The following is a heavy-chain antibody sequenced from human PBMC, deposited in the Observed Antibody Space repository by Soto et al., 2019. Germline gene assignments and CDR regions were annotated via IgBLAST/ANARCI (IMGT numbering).Heavy chain of an antibody. V-gene: IGHV4-61*01. D-gene: IGHD1-26*01. J-gene: IGHJ6*02. CDR3: ARAGSSCHSGGCYYYYGLGG. CDR2: IYYSGST. CDR1: GDSVGNGPYY. Sequence: QVRLQESGPGLVKPSETLSLSCLVSGDSVGNGPYYWSWIRQSPGEGLEWIAYIYYSGSTNVNPSLESRVNISIDMYKNQCFLELRSVTAADAAVYFCARAGSSCHSGGCYYYYGLGGWGHGTTVAISS.